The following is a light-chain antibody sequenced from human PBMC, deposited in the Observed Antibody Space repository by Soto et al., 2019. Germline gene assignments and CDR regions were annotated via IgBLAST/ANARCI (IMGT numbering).Light chain of an antibody. CDR2: AAS. CDR1: QGVNSN. V-gene: IGKV3-15*01. J-gene: IGKJ4*01. CDR3: HQYNFGPPLT. Sequence: DIVMTQSPASLSVSPGDRATLSCRASQGVNSNLAWYRQKPGQAPRLLISAASTRATGVPARFSGSGSGTESTLTISSLQSEDSGIYYCHQYNFGPPLTFGGGTKVEIK.